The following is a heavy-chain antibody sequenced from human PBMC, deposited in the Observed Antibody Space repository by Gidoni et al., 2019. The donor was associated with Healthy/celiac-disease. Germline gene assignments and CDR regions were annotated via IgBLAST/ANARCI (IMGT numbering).Heavy chain of an antibody. Sequence: QVQLVESGGGVVQPGRSLRLSCAASGFTFSSYAMHWVRQAPGKGLEWVAVISYDGSNKYYADSVKGRFTISRDNSKNTLYLQMNSMRAEDTAVYYCAREKPTVLRFLGHFDYWGQGTLVTVSS. CDR3: AREKPTVLRFLGHFDY. V-gene: IGHV3-30-3*01. D-gene: IGHD3-3*01. J-gene: IGHJ4*02. CDR1: GFTFSSYA. CDR2: ISYDGSNK.